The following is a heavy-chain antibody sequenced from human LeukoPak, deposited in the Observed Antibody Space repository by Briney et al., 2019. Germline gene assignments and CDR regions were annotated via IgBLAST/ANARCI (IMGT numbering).Heavy chain of an antibody. CDR2: TYAGGAS. V-gene: IGHV3-53*01. Sequence: GGSLRLSCAASGFNITKTYLMWACQAPGKRLEWVSVTYAGGASWYGDFVEGRFTISRDNSKNTVYLHMNGLRGDDTAIYFCARADSTKWWGLDPWGQGTLVTVAS. D-gene: IGHD2-21*02. J-gene: IGHJ5*02. CDR3: ARADSTKWWGLDP. CDR1: GFNITKTY.